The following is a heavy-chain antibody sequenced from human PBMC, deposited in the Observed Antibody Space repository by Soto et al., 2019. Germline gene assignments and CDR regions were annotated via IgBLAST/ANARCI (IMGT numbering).Heavy chain of an antibody. CDR1: GYSISSGYY. D-gene: IGHD5-12*01. CDR2: IYHSGST. Sequence: SETLSLTCAVSGYSISSGYYWGWIRQPPGKGLEWIGSIYHSGSTYYNPSLKSRVTISVDTSKNQFSLKLSSVTAADTAVYYCARVPVLVATSYFDCWRQGTLXT. CDR3: ARVPVLVATSYFDC. J-gene: IGHJ4*02. V-gene: IGHV4-38-2*01.